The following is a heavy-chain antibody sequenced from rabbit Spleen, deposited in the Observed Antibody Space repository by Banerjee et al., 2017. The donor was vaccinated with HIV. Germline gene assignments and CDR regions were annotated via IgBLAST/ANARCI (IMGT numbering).Heavy chain of an antibody. D-gene: IGHD4-2*01. CDR3: ARDPAGREDFNL. CDR1: GFSFSDGDV. Sequence: QSLEESGGDLVKPGASLTLTCKASGFSFSDGDVMCWVRQAPGKGLEWIACINAATGKPVYATWAKGRFTISRTSSTTVTLRMTSLTAADTATYFCARDPAGREDFNLWGPGTLVTVS. CDR2: INAATGKP. J-gene: IGHJ4*01. V-gene: IGHV1S40*01.